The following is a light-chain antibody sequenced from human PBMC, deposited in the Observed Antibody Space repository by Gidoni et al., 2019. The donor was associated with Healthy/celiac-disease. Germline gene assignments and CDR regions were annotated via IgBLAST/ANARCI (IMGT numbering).Light chain of an antibody. V-gene: IGKV1-5*03. CDR1: QSISSW. Sequence: DIQMTQSPSTLSASVGDRVTITCRASQSISSWLAWYQQKPGKAPKLLIYKASSLESGVPSRFSGSGSGTEFTLTISSLQPDDFATYYCQQYNSYLPGTFGQGTKLEIK. J-gene: IGKJ2*01. CDR2: KAS. CDR3: QQYNSYLPGT.